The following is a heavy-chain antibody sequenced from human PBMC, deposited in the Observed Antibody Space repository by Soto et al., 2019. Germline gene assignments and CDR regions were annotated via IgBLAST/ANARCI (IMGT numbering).Heavy chain of an antibody. CDR2: ICRHSGCI. D-gene: IGHD3-16*01. Sequence: PGGSLRLSCAASGFTFSNYTMSWVRQAPGKGLEWVSSICRHSGCIYYTDSVKGRFTISRDNAKISLYLQMNSLRAEDTSVYYCPRAPSEGDCIWGSYPLDYWGQGILVTVSS. J-gene: IGHJ4*03. CDR3: PRAPSEGDCIWGSYPLDY. CDR1: GFTFSNYT. V-gene: IGHV3-21*03.